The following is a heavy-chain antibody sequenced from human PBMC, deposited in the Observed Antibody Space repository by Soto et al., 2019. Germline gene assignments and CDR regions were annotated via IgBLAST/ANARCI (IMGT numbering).Heavy chain of an antibody. CDR3: ALTYSILDY. Sequence: EVQVVESGGGLVKPGGSLRLSCAASGFTFSSYSVNWVSQAPGKGLEWVSSISSSSSYIYYADSVKGRFTISRDNAKNALYLQVNSLRAEDTAVYYCALTYSILDYCGQGTLVTVSS. J-gene: IGHJ4*02. CDR2: ISSSSSYI. D-gene: IGHD6-13*01. V-gene: IGHV3-21*01. CDR1: GFTFSSYS.